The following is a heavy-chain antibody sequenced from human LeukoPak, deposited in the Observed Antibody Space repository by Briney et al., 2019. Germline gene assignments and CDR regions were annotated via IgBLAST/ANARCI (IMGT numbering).Heavy chain of an antibody. CDR3: ARVGGYSYGFVYYYMDV. CDR2: INHSGST. J-gene: IGHJ6*03. D-gene: IGHD5-18*01. Sequence: PSETLSLTCAVYGGSFSGYYWSWIRQPPGKGLEWIGEINHSGSTNYNPSLKSRVTISVDTSKNQLSLKLSSVTAADTAVYYCARVGGYSYGFVYYYMDVWGKGTTVTVSS. CDR1: GGSFSGYY. V-gene: IGHV4-34*01.